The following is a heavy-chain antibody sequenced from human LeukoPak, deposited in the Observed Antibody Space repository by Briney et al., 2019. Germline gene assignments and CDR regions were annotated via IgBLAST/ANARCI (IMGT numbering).Heavy chain of an antibody. D-gene: IGHD3-3*01. CDR3: ARGLTIFDVSGALAAPFDI. V-gene: IGHV4-34*01. CDR2: INHSGST. Sequence: PSETLSLTCTVSGGSISSYYWSWIRQPPGKGLEWIGEINHSGSTNYNPSLKSRVTISVDTSKNQFSLKLSSVTAADTAVYYCARGLTIFDVSGALAAPFDIWGQGTMVTVSS. CDR1: GGSISSYY. J-gene: IGHJ3*02.